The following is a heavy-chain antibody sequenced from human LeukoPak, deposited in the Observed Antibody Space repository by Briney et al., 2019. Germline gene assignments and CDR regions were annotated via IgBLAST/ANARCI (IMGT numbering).Heavy chain of an antibody. CDR2: ISCDGSNK. D-gene: IGHD5-12*01. CDR1: GFTFNSYA. CDR3: ARDQLAYSGYDTLFDY. Sequence: GGSLRLSCAASGFTFNSYAIHWVRQAPGKGLEGVAVISCDGSNKYYAESVKGRFTISRDNSKNTLYLQLNSLRPDDTAVYYCARDQLAYSGYDTLFDYWGQGTLVTVSS. J-gene: IGHJ4*02. V-gene: IGHV3-30*04.